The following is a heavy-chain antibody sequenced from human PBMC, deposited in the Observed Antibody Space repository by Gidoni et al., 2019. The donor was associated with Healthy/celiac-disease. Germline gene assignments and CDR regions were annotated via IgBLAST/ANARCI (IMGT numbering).Heavy chain of an antibody. D-gene: IGHD1-26*01. CDR2: FDPEDGVP. J-gene: IGHJ4*02. CDR1: GYHLHQLS. CDR3: STGLRSGGYDYAQKGVF. Sequence: VQLVQSGAGGKKPGASGKVSCKVSGYHLHQLSMHWGRQAPGTGLEWLGGFDPEDGVPIYAQKFQGSVTMTEDTSTDTAYMGLSSLSTVDTAVSYCSTGLRSGGYDYAQKGVFWGQGTLVTVSS. V-gene: IGHV1-24*01.